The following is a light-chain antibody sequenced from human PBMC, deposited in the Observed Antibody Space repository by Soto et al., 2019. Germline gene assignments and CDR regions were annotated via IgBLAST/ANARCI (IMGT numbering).Light chain of an antibody. CDR3: SSYSSTTTREV. J-gene: IGLJ1*01. CDR1: SSDVGGYNF. Sequence: QSALTQPASVSGSPGQSITISCTGTSSDVGGYNFVSWYQHHPGTPPKLIIYEVIHRPSGVSNRFSGSKSAITASLTISGLQVEDEDDYFCSSYSSTTTREVFGTGTKLTVL. CDR2: EVI. V-gene: IGLV2-14*01.